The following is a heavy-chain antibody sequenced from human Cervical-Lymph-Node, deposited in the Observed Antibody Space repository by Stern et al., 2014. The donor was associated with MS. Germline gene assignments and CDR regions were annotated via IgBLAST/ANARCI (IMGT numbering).Heavy chain of an antibody. CDR3: ANPLPYAN. CDR1: GDAFASYP. CDR2: VNPTDGRT. Sequence: QVQLVESGAEVKKPGASVKVSCKASGDAFASYPIHWLRQAPGQGTVWMGLVNPTDGRTTYAQTFQGRVTMTRDTSTRTVYMELSSLRAEDTAIYFCANPLPYANWGQGTRVTVSS. J-gene: IGHJ1*01. V-gene: IGHV1-46*03. D-gene: IGHD4-17*01.